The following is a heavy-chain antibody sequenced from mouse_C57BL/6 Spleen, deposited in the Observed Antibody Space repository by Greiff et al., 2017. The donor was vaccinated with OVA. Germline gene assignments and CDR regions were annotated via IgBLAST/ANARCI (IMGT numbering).Heavy chain of an antibody. CDR2: ISSGGDYI. Sequence: EVQVVESGEGLVKPGGSLKLSCAASGFTFSSYAMSWVRQTPEKRLEWVAYISSGGDYIYYADTVKGRFTISRDNARNTLYLQMSSLKSEDTAMYYCTRGYYGSSFFAYWGQGTLVTVSA. J-gene: IGHJ3*01. V-gene: IGHV5-9-1*02. D-gene: IGHD1-1*01. CDR1: GFTFSSYA. CDR3: TRGYYGSSFFAY.